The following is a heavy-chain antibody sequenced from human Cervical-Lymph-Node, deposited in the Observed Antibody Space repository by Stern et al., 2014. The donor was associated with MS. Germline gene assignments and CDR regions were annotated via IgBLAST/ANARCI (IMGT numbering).Heavy chain of an antibody. CDR2: IIPITGKV. CDR3: ARIEYQSNYYYYKGMDV. CDR1: GGTFNNYA. Sequence: QVQLVQSGAEVKKPGSSVNVSCRASGGTFNNYAISWVRQAPGQGLEFLGGIIPITGKVNYPQKFQGRVTITADDSTSTAYMELSSLRSEDTAVYYCARIEYQSNYYYYKGMDVWGQGTTVTVSS. V-gene: IGHV1-69*01. D-gene: IGHD6-6*01. J-gene: IGHJ6*02.